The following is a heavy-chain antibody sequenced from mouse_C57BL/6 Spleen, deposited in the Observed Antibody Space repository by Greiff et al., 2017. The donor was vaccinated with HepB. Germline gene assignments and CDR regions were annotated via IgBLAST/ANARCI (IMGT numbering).Heavy chain of an antibody. Sequence: QVQLQQPGAELVMPGASVKLSCKASGYTFTSYWMHWVKQRPGQGLEWIGEIDPSDSYTNYNQKFKGKSTLTVDKSSSTADMQLSSLTSEDSAVYYCARKAYGSSLAWFAYWGQRTLVTVAA. CDR3: ARKAYGSSLAWFAY. D-gene: IGHD1-1*01. J-gene: IGHJ3*01. V-gene: IGHV1-69*01. CDR2: IDPSDSYT. CDR1: GYTFTSYW.